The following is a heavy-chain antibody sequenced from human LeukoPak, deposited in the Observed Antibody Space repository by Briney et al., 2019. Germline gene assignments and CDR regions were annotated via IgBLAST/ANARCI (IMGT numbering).Heavy chain of an antibody. Sequence: PGWSLRLSCEASGFSFYDYAMSWVRQAPGKGLEWVSTISYTGGSTYFADSVKGRFTISRDNSKNTLYLQMNSLRAEDTAVYYCAKDYERFYYYMDVWGKGTTVTVSS. CDR2: ISYTGGST. CDR1: GFSFYDYA. J-gene: IGHJ6*03. V-gene: IGHV3-23*01. CDR3: AKDYERFYYYMDV. D-gene: IGHD3-3*01.